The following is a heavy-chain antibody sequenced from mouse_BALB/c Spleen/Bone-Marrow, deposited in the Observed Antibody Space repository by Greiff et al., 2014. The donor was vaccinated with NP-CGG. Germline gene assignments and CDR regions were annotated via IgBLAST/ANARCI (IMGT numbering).Heavy chain of an antibody. V-gene: IGHV1S29*02. CDR3: ARSKGGNYYAMDY. Sequence: VQLKQSGPELVKPGASVKISCKASGYTFTDYNMHWVKQSHGKSLERIGYIYPYNGGTGYNQKFKSKATLTVDNSSSTAYMELRSLTSEDSAVYYCARSKGGNYYAMDYWGQGTSVTVSS. J-gene: IGHJ4*01. CDR1: GYTFTDYN. CDR2: IYPYNGGT. D-gene: IGHD1-1*02.